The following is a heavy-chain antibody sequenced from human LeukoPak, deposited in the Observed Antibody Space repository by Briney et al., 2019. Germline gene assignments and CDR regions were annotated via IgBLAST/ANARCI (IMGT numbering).Heavy chain of an antibody. CDR1: GFTFSSYS. CDR3: ASPLTQLVDAFDI. CDR2: ISSSSSTI. J-gene: IGHJ3*02. D-gene: IGHD6-6*01. Sequence: GGSLRLSCAASGFTFSSYSMNWVRQAPGKGLEWVSYISSSSSTIYYADSVKGRFTISRDNAKNSLYLQMNSLRAEDTAVYYCASPLTQLVDAFDIWGQGTMVTVSS. V-gene: IGHV3-48*01.